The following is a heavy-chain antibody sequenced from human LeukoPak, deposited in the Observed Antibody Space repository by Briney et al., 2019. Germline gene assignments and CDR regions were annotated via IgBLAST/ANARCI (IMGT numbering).Heavy chain of an antibody. CDR1: GDSISIHY. CDR2: IYYSGNT. J-gene: IGHJ4*02. CDR3: ARVGGSSWPFDY. D-gene: IGHD6-13*01. Sequence: SETLSLTCTVSGDSISIHYWTWIRQPPGKGLEWIGYIYYSGNTNYNPSLKSRVTISLDTSKNQFSLKLNSVTAADTAVYYRARVGGSSWPFDYWGQGTLVTVSS. V-gene: IGHV4-59*11.